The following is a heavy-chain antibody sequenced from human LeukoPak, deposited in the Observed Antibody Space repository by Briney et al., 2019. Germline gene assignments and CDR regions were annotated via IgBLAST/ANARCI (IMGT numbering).Heavy chain of an antibody. CDR1: GFTFSSYS. V-gene: IGHV3-21*01. D-gene: IGHD2-15*01. J-gene: IGHJ4*02. CDR2: ISSSSSYI. Sequence: PGGSLRLSCAASGFTFSSYSMNWVRQAPGKGLEWVSSISSSSSYIYYADSVKGRFTIPRDNAKNSLYLQMNSLRAEDTAVYYCARDGRGYCSGGSCFDDYWGQGTLVTVSS. CDR3: ARDGRGYCSGGSCFDDY.